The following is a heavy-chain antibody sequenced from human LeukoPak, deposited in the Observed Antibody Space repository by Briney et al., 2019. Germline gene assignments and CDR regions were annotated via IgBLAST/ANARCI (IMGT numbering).Heavy chain of an antibody. J-gene: IGHJ5*02. CDR1: GFTFSSYA. CDR2: ISGSGGST. Sequence: GGTLRLSCAASGFTFSSYAMNWVRQAPGKGLEWVSAISGSGGSTYYADSVKGRFTISRDNSKNTLYLQMNSLRAEDTAVYYCARVGNSGYYDSTGYWASWFDPWGQGTLVTVSS. D-gene: IGHD3-22*01. V-gene: IGHV3-23*01. CDR3: ARVGNSGYYDSTGYWASWFDP.